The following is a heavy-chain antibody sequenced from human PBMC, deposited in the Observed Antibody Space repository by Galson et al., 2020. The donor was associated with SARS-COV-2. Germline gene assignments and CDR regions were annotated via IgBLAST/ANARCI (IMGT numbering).Heavy chain of an antibody. J-gene: IGHJ4*02. Sequence: ASVKVSCKASGYMFTNYGISWLRQAPGQGPEWLGWISGDHGNTHYAQKFRDRITMTQDTSTRTAYMELRNLRSDDTALYYCVRDEQRLEIGFHYWGQGTLVTVSS. CDR1: GYMFTNYG. V-gene: IGHV1-18*01. D-gene: IGHD6-25*01. CDR3: VRDEQRLEIGFHY. CDR2: ISGDHGNT.